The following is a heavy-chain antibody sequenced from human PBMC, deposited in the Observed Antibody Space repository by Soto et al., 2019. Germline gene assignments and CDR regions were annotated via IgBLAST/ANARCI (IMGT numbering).Heavy chain of an antibody. Sequence: SSTXSLTCTFSVCSIIIGRYYLSWVRQHPGKVLDWIGNVYYSGSSHYNPSLKSRVTISIDTSKNQFSLKLRSVTAADTAVYYCERERQTYLTHKGVWLGTWGPGTLVKVYS. CDR1: VCSIIIGRYY. CDR3: ERERQTYLTHKGVWLGT. J-gene: IGHJ4*02. V-gene: IGHV4-31*03. CDR2: VYYSGSS. D-gene: IGHD3-22*01.